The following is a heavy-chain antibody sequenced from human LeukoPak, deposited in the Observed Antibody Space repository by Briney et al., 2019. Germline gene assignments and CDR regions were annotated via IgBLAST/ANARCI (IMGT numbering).Heavy chain of an antibody. J-gene: IGHJ4*02. Sequence: PGRSLRFSCAASGFTFSSYAMHWVRQAPGKGLEWVAVISYDGSNKYYADSVKGRFTISRDNSKNTLYLQMNSLRAEDTAVYYCARVAGNSSGWYLGPLFDYWGQGTLVTVSS. D-gene: IGHD6-19*01. CDR3: ARVAGNSSGWYLGPLFDY. V-gene: IGHV3-30-3*01. CDR1: GFTFSSYA. CDR2: ISYDGSNK.